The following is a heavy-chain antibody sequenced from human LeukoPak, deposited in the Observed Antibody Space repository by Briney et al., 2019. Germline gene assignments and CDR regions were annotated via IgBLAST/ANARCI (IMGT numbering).Heavy chain of an antibody. D-gene: IGHD1-1*01. Sequence: PSETLSLTCTVSGGSISSGGYYWSWIRQHPGKGLEWIGYIYYSGSTYYNPSFKSRVTISVDTSKNQFSLKLSSVTAADTAVYYCARDQGGNWNYFDYWGQGTLVTVSS. CDR1: GGSISSGGYY. CDR2: IYYSGST. J-gene: IGHJ4*02. V-gene: IGHV4-31*03. CDR3: ARDQGGNWNYFDY.